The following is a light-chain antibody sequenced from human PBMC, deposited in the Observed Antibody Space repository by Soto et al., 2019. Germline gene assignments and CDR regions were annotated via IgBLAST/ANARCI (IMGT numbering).Light chain of an antibody. J-gene: IGKJ4*01. Sequence: AIRMTQSPSSLSASTGDTVTITCRASQDIGSVLAWYQQKPGTAPKVLISGASNLHGGVPSRFSGSGSRTDFTLTITHLQSEDFAVYYCQQCDNWPLTFGGGTKVDIK. CDR3: QQCDNWPLT. CDR2: GAS. CDR1: QDIGSV. V-gene: IGKV1-8*01.